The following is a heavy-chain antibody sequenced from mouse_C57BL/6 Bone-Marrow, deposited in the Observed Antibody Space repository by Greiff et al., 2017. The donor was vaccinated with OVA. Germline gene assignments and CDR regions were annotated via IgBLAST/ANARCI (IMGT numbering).Heavy chain of an antibody. Sequence: VHLVESGAELARPGASVKMSCKASGYTFTSYTMHWVKQRPGQGLEWIGYINPSSGYTKYNQKFKDKATLTADKSSSTAYMQLSSLTSEDSAVYYCARSATVVATDYWGQGTTLTVSS. CDR2: INPSSGYT. V-gene: IGHV1-4*01. J-gene: IGHJ2*01. D-gene: IGHD1-1*01. CDR1: GYTFTSYT. CDR3: ARSATVVATDY.